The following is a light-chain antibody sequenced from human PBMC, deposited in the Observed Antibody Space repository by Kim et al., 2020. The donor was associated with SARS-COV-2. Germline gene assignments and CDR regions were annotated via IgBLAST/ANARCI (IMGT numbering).Light chain of an antibody. J-gene: IGLJ3*02. Sequence: VSPGQTASITCSGDKLGDKYACWYQQKPGQSPVLVIYQDSKRPSGIPERFSGSNSGNTATLTICGTQAMDEADYYCQAWDSSTWVFGGGTKLTVL. CDR2: QDS. CDR3: QAWDSSTWV. CDR1: KLGDKY. V-gene: IGLV3-1*01.